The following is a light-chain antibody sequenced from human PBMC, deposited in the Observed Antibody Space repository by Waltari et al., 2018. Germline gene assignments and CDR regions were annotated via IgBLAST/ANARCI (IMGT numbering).Light chain of an antibody. CDR2: WAS. CDR3: QQYYSTFPIT. Sequence: VVTQSPDSVAVYRGERATLYCRSSQSVFYGSKRKNYLAWYQQKLGQPPKLLIYWASSRAPGLPGRFRGSGSGTDFTLTINNVQAEDVAVYYCQQYYSTFPITFGQGTRLEIK. CDR1: QSVFYGSKRKNY. J-gene: IGKJ5*01. V-gene: IGKV4-1*01.